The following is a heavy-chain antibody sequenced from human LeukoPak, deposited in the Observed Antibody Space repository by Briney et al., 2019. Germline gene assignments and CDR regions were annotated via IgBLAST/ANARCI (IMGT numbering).Heavy chain of an antibody. D-gene: IGHD6-6*01. CDR3: ARVSEYSSSSGFDY. CDR1: GGSFSGYY. J-gene: IGHJ4*02. Sequence: SETLSLTCAVYGGSFSGYYWSWIRQPPGKGLEWIGEINHSGSTNYNPSLKSRVTISVDTSKNQFSLKLSSVTAADTAVYYCARVSEYSSSSGFDYWGQGTLVTVSS. V-gene: IGHV4-34*01. CDR2: INHSGST.